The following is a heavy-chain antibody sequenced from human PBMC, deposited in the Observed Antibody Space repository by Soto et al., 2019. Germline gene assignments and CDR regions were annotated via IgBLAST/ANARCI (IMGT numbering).Heavy chain of an antibody. CDR1: GGSISSYY. V-gene: IGHV4-59*08. D-gene: IGHD2-15*01. Sequence: SETLSLTCSVSGGSISSYYLSWIRQPPGKGLEWIGYIYYSGSTNYNPSLKSRITISVDTSKNQFSLKLSSVTAADTAVYYCARLERACSGGSCYPDAFDIWGQGTMVTVS. CDR3: ARLERACSGGSCYPDAFDI. CDR2: IYYSGST. J-gene: IGHJ3*02.